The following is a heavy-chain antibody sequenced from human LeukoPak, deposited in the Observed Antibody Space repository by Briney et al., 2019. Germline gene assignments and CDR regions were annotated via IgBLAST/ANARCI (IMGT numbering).Heavy chain of an antibody. Sequence: GGSLRPSRAASGFTFSNAWMSWVRQAPGKGLEWVGRIKSKTDGGTTDYAAPVKGRFTISRDDSKNTLYLQMNSLKTEDTAVYYCTTDPASLLWFGELLKLDDYWGQGTLVTVSS. CDR2: IKSKTDGGTT. D-gene: IGHD3-10*01. J-gene: IGHJ4*02. CDR3: TTDPASLLWFGELLKLDDY. CDR1: GFTFSNAW. V-gene: IGHV3-15*01.